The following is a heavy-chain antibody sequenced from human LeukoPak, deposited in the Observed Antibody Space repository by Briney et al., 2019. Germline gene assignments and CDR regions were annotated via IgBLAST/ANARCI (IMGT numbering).Heavy chain of an antibody. D-gene: IGHD4-11*01. CDR2: ISAYNGNT. J-gene: IGHJ4*02. CDR1: GYTFTSYG. V-gene: IGHV1-18*01. CDR3: ARGGSRMTTFYIIDY. Sequence: ASVKVSCKDSGYTFTSYGISWVRQAPGQGLEWMGWISAYNGNTNYAQKLQGRVTMTTDTSTSTAYMELSSLRFEDTAVYYCARGGSRMTTFYIIDYWGQGTLVTVSS.